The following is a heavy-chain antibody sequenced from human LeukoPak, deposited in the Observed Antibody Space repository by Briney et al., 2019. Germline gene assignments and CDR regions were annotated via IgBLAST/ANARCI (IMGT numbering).Heavy chain of an antibody. J-gene: IGHJ4*02. V-gene: IGHV3-23*01. D-gene: IGHD5-24*01. CDR3: VKDDGWVQYAN. Sequence: GGSLRLSCAASGLSFSTYSMNWVRQAPGKGLEWVSGIRADAVTTYYADSVKGRFIISRDNSKNTVYLQMNSLSAEDAAVYYCVKDDGWVQYANWGQGTLVTVSS. CDR2: IRADAVTT. CDR1: GLSFSTYS.